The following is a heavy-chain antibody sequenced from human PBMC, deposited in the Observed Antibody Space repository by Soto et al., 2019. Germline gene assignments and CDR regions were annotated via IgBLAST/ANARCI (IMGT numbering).Heavy chain of an antibody. D-gene: IGHD3-10*02. Sequence: SETLSLTCTVSGGSISGYYWSWIRQPPGKGLEWIGYMYYSGSTNYNPSLKSRVTMSADTSKNQFSLKLTSVTAADTAVYYCARDMSYCYGMDVWGQGTTVTVSS. CDR1: GGSISGYY. J-gene: IGHJ6*02. V-gene: IGHV4-59*01. CDR2: MYYSGST. CDR3: ARDMSYCYGMDV.